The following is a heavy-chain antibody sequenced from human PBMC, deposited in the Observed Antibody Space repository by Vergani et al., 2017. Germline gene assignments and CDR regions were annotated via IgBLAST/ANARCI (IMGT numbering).Heavy chain of an antibody. CDR2: ISYDGSNK. J-gene: IGHJ4*02. D-gene: IGHD3-22*01. V-gene: IGHV3-30-3*01. CDR3: ARCERDDYYDSSDDY. Sequence: QVQLVESGGGVVQPGRSLRLSCAASGFTFSSYAMHWVRQAPGKGLEWVAVISYDGSNKYYADSVKGRFTISRDNSKNTLYLQMNSLRAEDTAVYYCARCERDDYYDSSDDYWGQGTLVTVSS. CDR1: GFTFSSYA.